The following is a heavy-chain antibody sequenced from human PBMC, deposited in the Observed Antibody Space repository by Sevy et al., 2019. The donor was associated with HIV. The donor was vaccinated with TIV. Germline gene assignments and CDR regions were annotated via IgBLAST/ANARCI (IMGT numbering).Heavy chain of an antibody. CDR3: ARDWGTPPTAILYYFDF. CDR2: ISYEGSNE. J-gene: IGHJ4*02. D-gene: IGHD3-16*01. CDR1: TFTFGHYA. Sequence: GGSLRLSRAASTFTFGHYAMHWVRQAPGEGLQWVAGISYEGSNEYYTDSVKGRFTISRDNSKNTLNLEMNNLRVEDTALYYCARDWGTPPTAILYYFDFWGQGIPVTVSS. V-gene: IGHV3-30*04.